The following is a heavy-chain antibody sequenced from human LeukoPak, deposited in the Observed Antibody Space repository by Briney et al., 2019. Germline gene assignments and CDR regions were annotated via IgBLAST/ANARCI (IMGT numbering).Heavy chain of an antibody. J-gene: IGHJ6*03. Sequence: SETLSLTCAVYGASFSDYYWSFIRQPPGKGLEWIGEIHHSGNTNYNPSLKSRVTISVDTSKNQFSLKLSSVTAADTAVYYCARTTEAHSWRTRYYDYYMDVWGKGTTVTVSS. CDR2: IHHSGNT. D-gene: IGHD6-13*01. CDR3: ARTTEAHSWRTRYYDYYMDV. V-gene: IGHV4-34*01. CDR1: GASFSDYY.